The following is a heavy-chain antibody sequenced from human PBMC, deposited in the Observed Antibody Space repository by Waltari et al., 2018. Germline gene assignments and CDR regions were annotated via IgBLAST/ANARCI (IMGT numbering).Heavy chain of an antibody. CDR2: ISDSSSTF. CDR3: ATRGTYYKFDY. Sequence: EVHLVESGGDLGQPGGSMRLSCVASGFRVDLYGMNWVRQAPGKGLEWIAFISDSSSTFYYANSVKGRFTVSRDNAKNSVFLQMNSLRAEDAAVYYCATRGTYYKFDYWGQGSLVTVSS. V-gene: IGHV3-48*04. CDR1: GFRVDLYG. J-gene: IGHJ4*02. D-gene: IGHD1-26*01.